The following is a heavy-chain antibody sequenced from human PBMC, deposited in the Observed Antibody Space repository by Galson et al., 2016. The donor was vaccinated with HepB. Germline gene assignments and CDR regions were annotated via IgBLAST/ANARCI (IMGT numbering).Heavy chain of an antibody. CDR2: IYSSGDT. J-gene: IGHJ4*02. D-gene: IGHD2-8*01. Sequence: ETLSLTCTVSGASIRSSSHYWGWIRQPPGKGLEWIAYIYSSGDTSYNPSLKTRVTISADTSKHQFSLKLSSVTDADTALYYCARLVDGIRLAHDYWGQGTPVTVSS. V-gene: IGHV4-39*01. CDR3: ARLVDGIRLAHDY. CDR1: GASIRSSSHY.